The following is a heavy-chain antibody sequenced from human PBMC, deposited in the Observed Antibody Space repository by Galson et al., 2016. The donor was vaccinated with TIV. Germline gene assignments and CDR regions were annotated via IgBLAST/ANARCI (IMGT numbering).Heavy chain of an antibody. CDR3: AQLVRKCGMTRCYGDHVDY. CDR2: MNPNSGNT. CDR1: GHTFTSYD. J-gene: IGHJ4*02. Sequence: SVKVSCKASGHTFTSYDINWVRQAPGQGLEWMGWMNPNSGNTGYTQKFQGRVTMTRDTSVSTAYMELTNLRSEDTAVYFCAQLVRKCGMTRCYGDHVDYWGQGTLVTVSS. D-gene: IGHD2-2*01. V-gene: IGHV1-8*01.